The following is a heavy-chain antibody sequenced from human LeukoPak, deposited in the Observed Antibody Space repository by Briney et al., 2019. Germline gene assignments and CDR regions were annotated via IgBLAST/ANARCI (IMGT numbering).Heavy chain of an antibody. J-gene: IGHJ6*02. V-gene: IGHV1-2*02. CDR1: GYIFTDLY. D-gene: IGHD6-13*01. CDR3: ARVSSIAAAGKTNYYYYYGMDV. CDR2: INPNNGGT. Sequence: ASVKVSCRASGYIFTDLYIHWLRQAPGQGLEYLGRINPNNGGTNYAQELQGRVTMTRDTSISTTYMELNSLTSDDTAVYYCARVSSIAAAGKTNYYYYYGMDVWGQGTTVTVSS.